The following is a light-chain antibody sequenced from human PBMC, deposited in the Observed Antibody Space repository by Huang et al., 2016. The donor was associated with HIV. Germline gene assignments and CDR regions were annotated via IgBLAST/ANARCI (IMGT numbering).Light chain of an antibody. CDR3: QQYKNVPIT. CDR1: QDISDY. CDR2: TAS. V-gene: IGKV1-33*01. Sequence: DIQMTQSPSSLSTPVGDRVTITCQASQDISDYLNWYQQKPGKAPKLLIHTASKLETGVPSRFSGSGYGTHFTVTSSSLQPEDIGAYYCQQYKNVPITFGQGTRLEIK. J-gene: IGKJ5*01.